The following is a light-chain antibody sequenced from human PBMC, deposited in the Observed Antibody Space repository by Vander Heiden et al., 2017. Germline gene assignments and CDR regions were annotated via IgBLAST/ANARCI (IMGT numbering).Light chain of an antibody. CDR2: GAS. CDR3: QQYNNWPPLT. V-gene: IGKV3-15*01. Sequence: VMPPSPATLSVSPGERATLSCRASQSVNSNLAWYQHKPGQAPRLLMYGASTRATGIPARFSGSGSGTEFALTISSLQSEDFAVYYCQQYNNWPPLTFGGGTKVEIK. CDR1: QSVNSN. J-gene: IGKJ4*01.